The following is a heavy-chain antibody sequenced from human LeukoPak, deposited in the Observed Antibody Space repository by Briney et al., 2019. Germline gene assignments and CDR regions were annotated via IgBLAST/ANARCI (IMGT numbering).Heavy chain of an antibody. CDR1: GGSISSGGYY. CDR2: IYYSGST. D-gene: IGHD4-17*01. V-gene: IGHV4-31*03. CDR3: ARSDYGDPFPMDV. Sequence: SETLSLTCTVSGGSISSGGYYWSWIRQHPGKGLEWIGYIYYSGSTYYNPSLKSRVTTSVDTSKNQFSLKLSSVTAADTAVYYCARSDYGDPFPMDVWGKGTTVTVSS. J-gene: IGHJ6*03.